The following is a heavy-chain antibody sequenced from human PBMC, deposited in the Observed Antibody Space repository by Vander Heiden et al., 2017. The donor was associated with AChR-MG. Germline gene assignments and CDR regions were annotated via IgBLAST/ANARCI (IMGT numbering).Heavy chain of an antibody. CDR3: ARGDTAMVYCAFDI. D-gene: IGHD5-18*01. J-gene: IGHJ3*02. Sequence: QVQLVQSGAEVKKPGSSVKVACKASGAPFSSYAISWVRQAPGQGLEWMGGIIPIFGTANYAQKFQGRVTITADKSTSTAYMELSSLRSEDTAVYYCARGDTAMVYCAFDIWGQGTMVTVSS. CDR2: IIPIFGTA. V-gene: IGHV1-69*06. CDR1: GAPFSSYA.